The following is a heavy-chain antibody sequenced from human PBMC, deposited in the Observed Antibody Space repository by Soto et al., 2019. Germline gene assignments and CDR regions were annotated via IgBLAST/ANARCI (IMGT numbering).Heavy chain of an antibody. CDR2: IIPIFGTA. V-gene: IGHV1-69*13. J-gene: IGHJ4*02. CDR3: ARFGFSAYYDSSGYYYFDY. D-gene: IGHD3-22*01. CDR1: GGTFSSYA. Sequence: GASVKVSCKASGGTFSSYAISWVRQAPGQGLEWMGGIIPIFGTANYAQKFQGRVTITADESTSTAYMELSSLRSEDTAVYYCARFGFSAYYDSSGYYYFDYWGQGTLVTVSS.